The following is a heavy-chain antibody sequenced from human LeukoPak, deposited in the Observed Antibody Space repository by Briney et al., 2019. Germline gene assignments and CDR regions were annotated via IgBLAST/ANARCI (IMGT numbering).Heavy chain of an antibody. D-gene: IGHD2-15*01. CDR1: GFSFSRYW. J-gene: IGHJ4*02. CDR3: ARGVAFCDY. CDR2: IKEDGTKT. Sequence: PGGSLRLSCAASGFSFSRYWMTWVRQAPGKGLEWVANIKEDGTKTYYVDSVKGRFTVSRDNAQNSLYLQMNSLTPEDTAVYFCARGVAFCDYWGQG. V-gene: IGHV3-7*05.